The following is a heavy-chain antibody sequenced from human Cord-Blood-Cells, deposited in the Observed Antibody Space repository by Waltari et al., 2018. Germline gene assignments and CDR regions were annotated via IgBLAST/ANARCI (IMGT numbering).Heavy chain of an antibody. V-gene: IGHV4-30-4*01. CDR3: ARVGRVHYYGSGSYYFDY. Sequence: QVQLQESGPGLVKPSQTLSLTCTVSGGSISSGDYYWSWIRQPPGKGLEWIGYIYYRGSTYYNPSLKSRVTISVDTSKNQFSLKLSSVTAADTAVYYCARVGRVHYYGSGSYYFDYWGQGTLVTVSS. CDR2: IYYRGST. CDR1: GGSISSGDYY. J-gene: IGHJ4*02. D-gene: IGHD3-10*01.